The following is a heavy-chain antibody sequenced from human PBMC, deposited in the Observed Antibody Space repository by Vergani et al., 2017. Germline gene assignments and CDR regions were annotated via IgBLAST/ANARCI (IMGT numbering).Heavy chain of an antibody. D-gene: IGHD3-22*01. CDR1: GGSISSGGYY. CDR3: AGEFIRDSSGYYYDVPPAFGSFDY. CDR2: IYYSGST. V-gene: IGHV4-31*03. J-gene: IGHJ4*02. Sequence: QVQLQESGPGLVKPSQTLSLTCTVSGGSISSGGYYWSWIRQHPGKGLEWIGYIYYSGSTYYNPSLKSRVTISVGTSKNQFSLKLSSVTAADTAVYYCAGEFIRDSSGYYYDVPPAFGSFDYWGQGTLVTVSS.